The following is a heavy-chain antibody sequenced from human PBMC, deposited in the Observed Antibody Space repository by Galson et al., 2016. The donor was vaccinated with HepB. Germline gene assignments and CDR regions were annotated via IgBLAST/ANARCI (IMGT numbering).Heavy chain of an antibody. J-gene: IGHJ4*02. CDR2: ISSSHTI. CDR3: VRNVRTYEITAGCSQGQHFDY. V-gene: IGHV3-48*03. CDR1: GFTFSSYD. Sequence: SLRLSCAASGFTFSSYDMNWVRQAPGKGLQWVSYISSSHTIYYSDSVRGRFTISRDNTDKSLYLHMTSLRVEDTALYYCVRNVRTYEITAGCSQGQHFDYGGRGTQVTVSS. D-gene: IGHD3-9*01.